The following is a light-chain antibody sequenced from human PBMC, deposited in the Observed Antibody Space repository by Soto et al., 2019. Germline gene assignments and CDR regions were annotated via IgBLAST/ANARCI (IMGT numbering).Light chain of an antibody. CDR2: EVS. CDR3: SSYTSSSTHWV. CDR1: SSDVGGYNY. V-gene: IGLV2-14*01. J-gene: IGLJ3*02. Sequence: QSALTQPASVSGSPGQSITISCTGTSSDVGGYNYVSWYQQHLGKAPKLMIYEVSNRPSGVSNRFSGSKSGNTASLTISGLQAEDEADYCSSYTSSSTHWVFGGGTKLTVL.